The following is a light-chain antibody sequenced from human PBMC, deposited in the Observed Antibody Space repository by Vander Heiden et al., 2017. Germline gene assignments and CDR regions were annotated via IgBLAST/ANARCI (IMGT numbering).Light chain of an antibody. V-gene: IGLV3-1*01. CDR3: QAWGSSTWV. Sequence: SYELTQPPSVSVPPGQTASITCPGDKLGDKYACWYQQKPGQSPGRGSDQDSKRPSGIPERVSRSNSGKTAPMTISGTQGMDWADDYCQAWGSSTWVCGGGKKVTGL. CDR1: KLGDKY. CDR2: QDS. J-gene: IGLJ2*01.